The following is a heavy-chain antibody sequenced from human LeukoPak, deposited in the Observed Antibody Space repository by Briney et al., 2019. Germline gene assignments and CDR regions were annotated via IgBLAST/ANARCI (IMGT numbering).Heavy chain of an antibody. CDR1: GYSISSGYY. CDR2: IYHSGST. V-gene: IGHV4-38-2*02. Sequence: SETLSLTCAVSGYSISSGYYWGWIRQPPGKGLEWIGSIYHSGSTYYNPSLKSRVTISVDTSKNQFSLKLSSVTAADTAVYYCARDWYSSGWYCDYWGQGTLVTVSS. CDR3: ARDWYSSGWYCDY. J-gene: IGHJ4*02. D-gene: IGHD6-19*01.